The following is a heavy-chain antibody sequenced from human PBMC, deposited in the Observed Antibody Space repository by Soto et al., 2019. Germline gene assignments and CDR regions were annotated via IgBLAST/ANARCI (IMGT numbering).Heavy chain of an antibody. Sequence: EVQLLESGGGLVQPGGSLRLSCAASGFTFSSYAMKWVRQAPGKGLEWVSLIGESGTPTYYADSLKGRFTISRDNSGNTLFLEMYSLRAEDTAVYYCARYIPGVRYYGMDVWGQATTVTVSS. CDR3: ARYIPGVRYYGMDV. V-gene: IGHV3-23*01. CDR1: GFTFSSYA. D-gene: IGHD2-2*01. CDR2: IGESGTPT. J-gene: IGHJ6*02.